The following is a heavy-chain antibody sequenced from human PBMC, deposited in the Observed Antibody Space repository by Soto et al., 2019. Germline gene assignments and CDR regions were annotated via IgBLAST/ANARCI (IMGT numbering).Heavy chain of an antibody. CDR3: ARYRKVRGKFDP. D-gene: IGHD3-10*01. CDR1: GGSISSGGYY. Sequence: PSETLSLTCTVSGGSISSGGYYWSWIRQHPGKGLEWIGYIYYSGSTYYNPSLKSRVTISVDTSKNQFSLKLSSVTAADTAVYYCARYRKVRGKFDPWGQGTLVNVS. V-gene: IGHV4-31*03. J-gene: IGHJ5*02. CDR2: IYYSGST.